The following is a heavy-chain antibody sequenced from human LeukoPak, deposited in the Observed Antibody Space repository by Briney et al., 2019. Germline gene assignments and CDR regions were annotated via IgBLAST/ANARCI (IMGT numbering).Heavy chain of an antibody. CDR1: RASISIYS. CDR3: AKSNRYCDTASCYEAFDI. J-gene: IGHJ3*02. D-gene: IGHD2-2*01. CDR2: IYYSGSP. Sequence: SETLSLTCTVSRASISIYSWSWIRQPPGQGLEWLGCIYYSGSPNYNPSLKNRVTMSVDTSRNQFSLRVNSVTAADTAVYYCAKSNRYCDTASCYEAFDIWGQGTMVTVSS. V-gene: IGHV4-59*03.